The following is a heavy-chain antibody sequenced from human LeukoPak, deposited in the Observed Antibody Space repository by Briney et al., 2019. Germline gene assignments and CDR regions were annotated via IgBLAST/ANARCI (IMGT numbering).Heavy chain of an antibody. J-gene: IGHJ4*02. CDR2: ISSSSSYI. V-gene: IGHV3-21*01. CDR3: ARDRWHDY. D-gene: IGHD2-15*01. Sequence: GGSLRLSCAASGFTFSSYNMNWVRQAPGKGLEWVSSISSSSSYIYYADSVKGRFTISRDSAKNSLFLQMNSLRAEDTAVYYCARDRWHDYWGQGTLVTVPS. CDR1: GFTFSSYN.